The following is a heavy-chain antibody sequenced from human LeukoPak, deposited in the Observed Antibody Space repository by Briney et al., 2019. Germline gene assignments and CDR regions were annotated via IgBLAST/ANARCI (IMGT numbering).Heavy chain of an antibody. CDR1: GFTFSSYD. J-gene: IGHJ4*02. Sequence: PGGSLRLSCAASGFTFSSYDMHWVRQATGKGLEWVSAIGTAGDTYYPGSVKGRFTISRENAKNSLYLQMNSLRAGDTAVYYCAGAPRGSPVPDYWGQGTLVTVSS. CDR2: IGTAGDT. D-gene: IGHD3-10*01. V-gene: IGHV3-13*01. CDR3: AGAPRGSPVPDY.